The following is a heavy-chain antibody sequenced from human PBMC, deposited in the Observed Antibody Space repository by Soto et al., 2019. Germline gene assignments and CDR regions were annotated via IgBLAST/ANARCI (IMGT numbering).Heavy chain of an antibody. D-gene: IGHD6-19*01. CDR1: GFTFSSYA. J-gene: IGHJ4*02. Sequence: GGSLRLSCAASGFTFSSYAMSWVRQAPGKGLEWVSAISGSGGSTYYADSVKGRFTISRDNSKNTLYLQMNSLRAEDTAAYYCAKDWNSSGWYPVYFDYWGQGTLVTVSS. CDR3: AKDWNSSGWYPVYFDY. V-gene: IGHV3-23*01. CDR2: ISGSGGST.